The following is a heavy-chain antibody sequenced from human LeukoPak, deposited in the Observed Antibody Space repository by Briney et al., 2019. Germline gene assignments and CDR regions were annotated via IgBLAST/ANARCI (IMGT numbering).Heavy chain of an antibody. D-gene: IGHD2-21*01. Sequence: GASVNVSCMASGGTFSSYAISWVRQAPGQGLEWTGRIIPIFGIANYALKFQGRVTITADKSTSTAYMELSSLRSEDTAVYYCASGGGSGYWGQGTLVTVSS. CDR3: ASGGGSGY. V-gene: IGHV1-69*04. CDR2: IIPIFGIA. J-gene: IGHJ4*02. CDR1: GGTFSSYA.